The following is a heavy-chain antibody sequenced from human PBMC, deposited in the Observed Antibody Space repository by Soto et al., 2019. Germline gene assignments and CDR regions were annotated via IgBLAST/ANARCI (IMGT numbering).Heavy chain of an antibody. CDR1: GFSLSTSGVG. V-gene: IGHV2-5*02. CDR2: IYWDDDK. CDR3: AHRGYSYGPFDAFDI. D-gene: IGHD5-18*01. Sequence: QITLKESGPTLVKPTQTLTLTCTFSGFSLSTSGVGVGWIRQPPGKALEWLALIYWDDDKRYSPSLKSRLTITKDTSKNQEVLTMTNMDPVDTGTYYCAHRGYSYGPFDAFDIWGQGKMVTVSS. J-gene: IGHJ3*02.